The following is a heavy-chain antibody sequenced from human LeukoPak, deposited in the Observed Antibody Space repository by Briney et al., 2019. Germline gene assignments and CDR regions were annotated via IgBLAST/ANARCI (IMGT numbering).Heavy chain of an antibody. J-gene: IGHJ5*02. CDR1: GYTFTDYF. CDR2: INPTGGST. V-gene: IGHV1-46*01. CDR3: ARDNSVGDNAWWFDP. D-gene: IGHD1-26*01. Sequence: ASVKVSCKASGYTFTDYFLHWVRQAPGQGLEWMGLINPTGGSTGYAQKFQGRVTMTRDMSTSTDYMELSSLRSEDTAIYYCARDNSVGDNAWWFDPWGQGTLVTVSS.